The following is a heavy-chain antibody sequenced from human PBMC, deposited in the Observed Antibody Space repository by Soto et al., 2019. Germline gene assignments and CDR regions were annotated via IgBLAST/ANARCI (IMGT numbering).Heavy chain of an antibody. D-gene: IGHD4-17*01. V-gene: IGHV2-5*02. J-gene: IGHJ4*02. CDR2: IYWDDDQ. CDR1: GFSLTTTSMG. CDR3: ANAGDYDLLTFDH. Sequence: QITLKESGPPLVRPAQTLTLTCAFSGFSLTTTSMGVAWIRQPPGKALEWLALIYWDDDQRSSPSLQDMLTISKDTSRRRVALTISNMTPQDTCTYICANAGDYDLLTFDHWGTGPLVTVSS.